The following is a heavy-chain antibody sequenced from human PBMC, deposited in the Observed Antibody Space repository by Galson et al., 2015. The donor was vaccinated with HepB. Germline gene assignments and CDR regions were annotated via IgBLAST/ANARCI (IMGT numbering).Heavy chain of an antibody. CDR2: TYYRSQWYS. Sequence: CAISGDSVSSRTASWNWIRQSPSRGLEWLGRTYYRSQWYSEYSASVRGRMTISPDTSENQFSLHLSSMTPEDTAIYFCARAWTSRPSTRQTDHFDYWGQGTLVTVSS. D-gene: IGHD1-1*01. CDR1: GDSVSSRTAS. J-gene: IGHJ4*02. CDR3: ARAWTSRPSTRQTDHFDY. V-gene: IGHV6-1*01.